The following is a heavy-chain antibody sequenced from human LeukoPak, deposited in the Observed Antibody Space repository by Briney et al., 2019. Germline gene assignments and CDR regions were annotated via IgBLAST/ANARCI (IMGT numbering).Heavy chain of an antibody. CDR2: IYYSGST. V-gene: IGHV4-59*01. D-gene: IGHD2-15*01. Sequence: SETLSLTCTVSGGSISSYCWSWIGQPPGKGLEWIGYIYYSGSTNYNPSLKSRVTISVDTSKNQFSLKLSSVTAADTAVYYCAAGGVAATHNWFDPWGQGTLVTVSS. J-gene: IGHJ5*02. CDR1: GGSISSYC. CDR3: AAGGVAATHNWFDP.